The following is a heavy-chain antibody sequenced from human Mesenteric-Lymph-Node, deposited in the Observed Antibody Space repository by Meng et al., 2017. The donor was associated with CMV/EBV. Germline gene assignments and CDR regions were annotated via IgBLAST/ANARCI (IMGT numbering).Heavy chain of an antibody. D-gene: IGHD3-22*01. V-gene: IGHV4-39*01. CDR2: VHHSGTT. CDR1: GDSISNSTYY. J-gene: IGHJ4*02. CDR3: ARRGNYDSDYSEY. Sequence: QVQLQESSPVMVKPSEPLSLSCIVSGDSISNSTYYWTWIRQPPGKGLEWIGSVHHSGTTYYNPSLKGRLTISVDTSANLFSLRLTTVTAADTATYYCARRGNYDSDYSEYWGQGTLVTVSS.